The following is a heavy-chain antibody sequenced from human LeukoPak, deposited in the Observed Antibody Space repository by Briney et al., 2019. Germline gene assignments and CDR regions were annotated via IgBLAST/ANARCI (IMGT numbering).Heavy chain of an antibody. CDR3: ARIRGYSYEFDY. V-gene: IGHV3-21*01. D-gene: IGHD5-18*01. J-gene: IGHJ4*02. CDR2: ISSSSSYI. Sequence: PGGSLRLSCAASGFTFSSYSMNWVRQAPGKGLEWVSSISSSSSYIYYADSVKGRFTISRDNAKNSLYLQMNSLRAEDTAVYYCARIRGYSYEFDYWGQGTLVTVSS. CDR1: GFTFSSYS.